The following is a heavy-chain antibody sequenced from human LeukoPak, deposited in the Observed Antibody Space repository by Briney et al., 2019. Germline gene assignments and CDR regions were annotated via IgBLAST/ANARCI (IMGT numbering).Heavy chain of an antibody. CDR3: ARDPGIAVAGTRAEYFQH. V-gene: IGHV4-61*02. CDR1: VGSISSGIYY. J-gene: IGHJ1*01. D-gene: IGHD6-19*01. Sequence: PSQTLSLTCTVSVGSISSGIYYWSWIRQPAGKGLEWIGRIYTSGSTNYNPSLKSRVTISVDTSKNQFSLKLSSVTAADTAVYYCARDPGIAVAGTRAEYFQHWGQGTLVTVSS. CDR2: IYTSGST.